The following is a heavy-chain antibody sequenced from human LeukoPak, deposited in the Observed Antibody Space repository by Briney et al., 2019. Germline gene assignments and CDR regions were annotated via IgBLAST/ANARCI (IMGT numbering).Heavy chain of an antibody. D-gene: IGHD3-3*01. CDR1: GFSLSTSGVG. CDR2: IYWNDDK. CDR3: AHRRSITIFGVVTENWFDP. V-gene: IGHV2-5*01. J-gene: IGHJ5*02. Sequence: SGPTLVKPTQTLTLTCTFSGFSLSTSGVGVGWIRQPPGKALEWLALIYWNDDKRYSPSLKSRLTITKDTSKNQVVLTMTNMDPVDTATYYCAHRRSITIFGVVTENWFDPWGQGTLVTVSS.